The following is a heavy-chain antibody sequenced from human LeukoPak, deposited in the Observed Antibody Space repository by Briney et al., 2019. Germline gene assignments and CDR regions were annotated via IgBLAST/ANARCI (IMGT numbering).Heavy chain of an antibody. CDR3: ARDRGYCTSDCCYRWFHY. Sequence: PGGSLRLSCAASGFTFNSYSMSWVRQAPGKGLEWVSYISHTSESTYYADSVRGRFSISRDDAKSSLYLQMNSLRDEDTAVYYCARDRGYCTSDCCYRWFHYWGQGTLVIVSS. CDR2: ISHTSEST. V-gene: IGHV3-48*02. J-gene: IGHJ4*02. CDR1: GFTFNSYS. D-gene: IGHD2-8*02.